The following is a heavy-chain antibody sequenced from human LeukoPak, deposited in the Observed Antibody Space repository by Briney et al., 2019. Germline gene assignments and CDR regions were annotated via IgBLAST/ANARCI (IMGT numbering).Heavy chain of an antibody. CDR2: ISTSSSYI. J-gene: IGHJ4*02. Sequence: GGSLRLSCSASGFTFRRYGMSWVRQAPGKGLEWVSSISTSSSYIYYADSVKGRFTISRDNAKNSLYLQMNSLRADDTAVYYCARDLEGVAGTASTFDYWGQGTLVTVSS. CDR1: GFTFRRYG. V-gene: IGHV3-21*01. D-gene: IGHD6-19*01. CDR3: ARDLEGVAGTASTFDY.